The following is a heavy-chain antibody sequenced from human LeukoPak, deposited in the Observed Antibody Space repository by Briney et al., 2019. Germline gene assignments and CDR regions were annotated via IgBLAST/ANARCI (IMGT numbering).Heavy chain of an antibody. V-gene: IGHV4-39*01. Sequence: SETLSLTCTVSGGSISSSSYYWGWIRQPPGKGLEWIGSIYYSGSTHYNPSLKSRVTISVDTSKNQFSLKLSSVTAADTAVYYCARHPVGATSHFDYWGQGTLVTVSS. CDR1: GGSISSSSYY. CDR3: ARHPVGATSHFDY. D-gene: IGHD1-26*01. J-gene: IGHJ4*02. CDR2: IYYSGST.